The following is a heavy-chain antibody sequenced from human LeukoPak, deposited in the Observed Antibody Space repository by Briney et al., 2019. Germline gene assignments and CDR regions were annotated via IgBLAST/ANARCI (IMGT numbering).Heavy chain of an antibody. Sequence: ASVKVSCKASGYTFTSYGISWVRQAPGQGLEWMGWISAYNGNTNYAQKFQGRVTITADKSTSTAYMELSSLRSEDTAVYYCARGRIANSYGMDVWGQGTTVTVSS. V-gene: IGHV1-18*01. CDR1: GYTFTSYG. CDR2: ISAYNGNT. D-gene: IGHD2-15*01. J-gene: IGHJ6*02. CDR3: ARGRIANSYGMDV.